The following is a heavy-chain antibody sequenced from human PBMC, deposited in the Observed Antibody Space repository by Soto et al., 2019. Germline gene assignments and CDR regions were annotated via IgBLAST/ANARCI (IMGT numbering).Heavy chain of an antibody. CDR1: GFRFDDYA. CDR3: TKDIHPPVTMEGGYFDS. D-gene: IGHD3-10*01. Sequence: EVQLVESGGGLVQPGRSLRLSCAASGFRFDDYAMHWVRQAPGKGLEWVSGISWNSDSMGYADSVEGRFTISRDNAKNSLYLQMNSLRAEDTALYYCTKDIHPPVTMEGGYFDSWGQGTLVTVSS. V-gene: IGHV3-9*01. CDR2: ISWNSDSM. J-gene: IGHJ4*02.